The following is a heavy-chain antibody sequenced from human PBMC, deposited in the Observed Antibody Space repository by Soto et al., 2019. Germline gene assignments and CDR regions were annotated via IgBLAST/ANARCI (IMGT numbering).Heavy chain of an antibody. D-gene: IGHD5-12*01. J-gene: IGHJ4*02. CDR1: GFTFSSYG. V-gene: IGHV3-30*18. CDR2: ISYDGSNK. Sequence: GGSLRLSCAASGFTFSSYGMHWVRQAPGKGLEWVAVISYDGSNKYYADSVKGRFTISRDNSKNTLYLQMNSLRAEDTAVYYCAKESRDGYKTAPVSYFDSWRQGTLVTVSS. CDR3: AKESRDGYKTAPVSYFDS.